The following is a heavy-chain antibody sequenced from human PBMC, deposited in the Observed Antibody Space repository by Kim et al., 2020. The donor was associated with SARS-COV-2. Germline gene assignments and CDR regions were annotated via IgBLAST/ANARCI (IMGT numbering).Heavy chain of an antibody. Sequence: SETLSLTCTVSGGSISSSSYYWGWIRQPPGKGLEWIGSIYYSGSTYYNPSLKSRVTISVDTSKNQFSLKLSSVTAADTAVYYCAQRLRVRGVIAFDIWGQGTMVTVSS. CDR3: AQRLRVRGVIAFDI. J-gene: IGHJ3*02. CDR1: GGSISSSSYY. D-gene: IGHD3-10*01. CDR2: IYYSGST. V-gene: IGHV4-39*01.